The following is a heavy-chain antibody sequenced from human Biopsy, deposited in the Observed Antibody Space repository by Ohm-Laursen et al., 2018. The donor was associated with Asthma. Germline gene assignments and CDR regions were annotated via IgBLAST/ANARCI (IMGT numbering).Heavy chain of an antibody. CDR3: ALSQFDY. J-gene: IGHJ4*02. CDR2: INPPTGDT. CDR1: GYAFTSYY. V-gene: IGHV1-46*01. Sequence: GASVKVSCKASGYAFTSYYIHWVRQAPGQGLEWVGIINPPTGDTSYAQKFLGRVTVTRDTSTSTVYMELSSLRSEDTAVYYCALSQFDYWGQGTLLTVSS.